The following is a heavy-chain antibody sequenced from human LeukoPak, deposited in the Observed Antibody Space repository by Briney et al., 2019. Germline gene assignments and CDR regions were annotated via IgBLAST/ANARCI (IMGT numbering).Heavy chain of an antibody. CDR3: AKVQSARDPYYFDY. CDR1: GYTFTGYY. V-gene: IGHV1-2*05. Sequence: ASVKVSCKASGYTFTGYYMHWVRQAPGQGLEWMGRINPNSGVANYAQKFQDRVTMTRDTSISTDDMELSRLRSDDTGVYYCAKVQSARDPYYFDYWGQGTLVTVSS. J-gene: IGHJ4*02. CDR2: INPNSGVA. D-gene: IGHD6-25*01.